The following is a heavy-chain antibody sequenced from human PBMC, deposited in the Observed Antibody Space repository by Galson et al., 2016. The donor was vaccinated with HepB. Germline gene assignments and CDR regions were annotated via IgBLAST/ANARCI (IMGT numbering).Heavy chain of an antibody. CDR3: ASGIAGRGSLVWGIFAY. CDR1: GYTLTTYG. CDR2: FSVYNGNT. V-gene: IGHV1-18*01. Sequence: SVKVSCKASGYTLTTYGISWVRQAPGQGLEWMGGFSVYNGNTNYAQKFQGRVTMTTDTSTSTAYMELSSLRSDDTAVYYCASGIAGRGSLVWGIFAYWGRGTLVIVSS. D-gene: IGHD3-16*01. J-gene: IGHJ4*02.